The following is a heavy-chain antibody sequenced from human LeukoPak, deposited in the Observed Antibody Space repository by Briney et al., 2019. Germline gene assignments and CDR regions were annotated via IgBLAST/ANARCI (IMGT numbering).Heavy chain of an antibody. Sequence: PSETLSLTCTVSGGSISSSSYYWGWIRQPPGKGLEWIGSIYYSGSTYYNPSLKSRVTISVDTSKNQFSLKLSSVTAADTAVYYCARGLVVAPASTIAASYFDYWGQGTLVTVSS. CDR3: ARGLVVAPASTIAASYFDY. D-gene: IGHD2-15*01. CDR1: GGSISSSSYY. V-gene: IGHV4-39*07. CDR2: IYYSGST. J-gene: IGHJ4*02.